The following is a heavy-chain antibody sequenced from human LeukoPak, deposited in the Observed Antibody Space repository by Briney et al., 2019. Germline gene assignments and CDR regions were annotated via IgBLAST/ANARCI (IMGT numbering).Heavy chain of an antibody. CDR1: GYTFINYY. Sequence: GASVTVSFKASGYTFINYYIHWVRQAPGQGLEWMGIINPSGGTTSYAQKFQGRVTMTRDTSTSTVYMELSSLRSEDTAVYYCAKLAGAYFDYWGQGTLVTVSS. D-gene: IGHD3-3*02. CDR2: INPSGGTT. CDR3: AKLAGAYFDY. J-gene: IGHJ4*02. V-gene: IGHV1-46*01.